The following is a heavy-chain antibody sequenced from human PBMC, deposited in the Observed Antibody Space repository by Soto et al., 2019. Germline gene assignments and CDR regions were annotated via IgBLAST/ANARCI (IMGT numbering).Heavy chain of an antibody. J-gene: IGHJ4*02. CDR2: IYNSGTT. Sequence: QMQLQESGPGLVKASETLSLTCSVSGGSFSNYYWGWIRRAPGKGLEWIGSIYNSGTTNYNPSLKSRVIISIESSKSQFSLRLNSVTVADSAVYYCASGAPSRYWGQGVVVTVSS. CDR3: ASGAPSRY. V-gene: IGHV4-4*08. D-gene: IGHD4-17*01. CDR1: GGSFSNYY.